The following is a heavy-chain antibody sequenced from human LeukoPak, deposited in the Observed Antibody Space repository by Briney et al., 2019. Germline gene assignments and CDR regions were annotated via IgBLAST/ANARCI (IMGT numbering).Heavy chain of an antibody. D-gene: IGHD5-18*01. Sequence: GGSLRLSCAASGFTFSSYGMHWVRQAPGKGLEWVAVISYDGSNKYYADSVEGRFTISRDNSKNTLYLQMNSLRAEDTAVYYCAKASQGLWFHFDYWGQGTLVTVS. J-gene: IGHJ4*02. CDR3: AKASQGLWFHFDY. CDR1: GFTFSSYG. V-gene: IGHV3-30*18. CDR2: ISYDGSNK.